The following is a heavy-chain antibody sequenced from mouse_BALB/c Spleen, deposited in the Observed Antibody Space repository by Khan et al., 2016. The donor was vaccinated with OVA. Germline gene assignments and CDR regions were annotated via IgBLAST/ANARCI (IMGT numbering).Heavy chain of an antibody. CDR2: IWSDGST. V-gene: IGHV2-6-1*01. CDR1: GFSLTNYG. Sequence: QVQLKESGPGLVAPSQSLSITCTISGFSLTNYGVHWVRQPPGEGLEWLVVIWSDGSTTYNSALKSRLSISKDNSKSQVFLKINSLPQLQHQTHYCARQPYYHYYLLDYWGQGTSVTVSS. J-gene: IGHJ4*01. D-gene: IGHD2-10*01. CDR3: ARQPYYHYYLLDY.